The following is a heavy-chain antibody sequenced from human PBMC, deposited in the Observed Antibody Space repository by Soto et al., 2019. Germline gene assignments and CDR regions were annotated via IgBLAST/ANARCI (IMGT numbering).Heavy chain of an antibody. J-gene: IGHJ5*02. D-gene: IGHD6-13*01. CDR1: GYTFTSYY. V-gene: IGHV1-46*03. CDR2: INPSGGST. Sequence: QVQLVQSGAEVKKPGASVKVSCKASGYTFTSYYMHWVRQAPGQGLEWMGIINPSGGSTSYAQKFQGRVTMTSDTSTSTVYLELSSLRSEDTAVDYCASGIAARYNWFDPWGQGTLVPVSS. CDR3: ASGIAARYNWFDP.